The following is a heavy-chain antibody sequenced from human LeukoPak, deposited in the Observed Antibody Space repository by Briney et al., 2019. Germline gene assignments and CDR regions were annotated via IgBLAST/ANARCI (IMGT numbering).Heavy chain of an antibody. CDR3: AIRDYSNYGGGGDYYYYMDV. CDR2: IYYSGST. V-gene: IGHV4-39*07. Sequence: SETLSLTCTVSGGSISSSSYYWGWVRQPPGKGLEWVGSIYYSGSTYYNPSLKSRVTISVDTSKNQFSLKLSSVTAADTAVYYCAIRDYSNYGGGGDYYYYMDVWGKGTTVTVSS. J-gene: IGHJ6*03. D-gene: IGHD4-11*01. CDR1: GGSISSSSYY.